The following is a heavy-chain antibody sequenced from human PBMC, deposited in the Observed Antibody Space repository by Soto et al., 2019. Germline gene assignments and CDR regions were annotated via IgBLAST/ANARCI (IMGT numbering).Heavy chain of an antibody. D-gene: IGHD3-22*01. CDR1: GFTFSSYS. Sequence: EVQLVESGGGLVQPGGSLRLTCAASGFTFSSYSMNWVRQAPGKGLEWVSYITSSSSTIYYADSVKGRFTISRDNAKNSRYLQMNSLRDEDTGMYYCARDRLKDSSGYHAFAIWGQGTMVTVSS. CDR3: ARDRLKDSSGYHAFAI. V-gene: IGHV3-48*02. CDR2: ITSSSSTI. J-gene: IGHJ3*02.